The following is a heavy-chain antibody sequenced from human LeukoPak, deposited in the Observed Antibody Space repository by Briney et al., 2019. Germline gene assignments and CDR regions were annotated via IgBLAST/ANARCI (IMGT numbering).Heavy chain of an antibody. CDR1: GFTFDDYA. Sequence: GRSLRLSCAASGFTFDDYAMHWVRQAPGKGLEWVSGISWNSGSIGYADSVKGRFTISRDNAKNSLYLQMSSLRVEDTAVYYCARVMYSPERTPEDFWGQGTLVTVSS. J-gene: IGHJ4*02. V-gene: IGHV3-9*01. CDR3: ARVMYSPERTPEDF. CDR2: ISWNSGSI. D-gene: IGHD1-26*01.